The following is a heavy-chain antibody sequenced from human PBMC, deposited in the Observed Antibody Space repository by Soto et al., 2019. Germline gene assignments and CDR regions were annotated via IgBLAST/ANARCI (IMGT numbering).Heavy chain of an antibody. J-gene: IGHJ4*02. CDR2: INAGNGNT. Sequence: QVQLVQSGAEVKKPGASVKVSCKASGYTFTSYAMHWVRQAPGQRLEWMGWINAGNGNTKYSQKFQGRVTITRDTSASTAYMELSSLRSEDTAVYYCARAAPVIAVAGYYFDYWGQGTLVTVSS. V-gene: IGHV1-3*01. CDR3: ARAAPVIAVAGYYFDY. D-gene: IGHD6-19*01. CDR1: GYTFTSYA.